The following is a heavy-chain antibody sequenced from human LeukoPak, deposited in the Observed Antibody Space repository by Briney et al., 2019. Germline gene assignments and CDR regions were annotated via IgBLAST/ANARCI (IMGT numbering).Heavy chain of an antibody. CDR1: GGNLSSYA. CDR3: VRGLGYCSAGNCYLFGMDV. CDR2: IIPFFATT. V-gene: IGHV1-69*13. J-gene: IGHJ6*02. D-gene: IGHD2-15*01. Sequence: SVKVSCKASGGNLSSYAMTWVRQAPGQGLEWMGGIIPFFATTNYAQKFQGRVTVTADESTSTSYMELTSLRSDDTAVYYCVRGLGYCSAGNCYLFGMDVWGQGTTVTVSS.